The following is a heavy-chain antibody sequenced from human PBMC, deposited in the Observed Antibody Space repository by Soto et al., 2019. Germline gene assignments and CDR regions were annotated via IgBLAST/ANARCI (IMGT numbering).Heavy chain of an antibody. CDR3: ALLEWELVSGYYYYGMDV. D-gene: IGHD1-26*01. CDR2: INAGNGNT. J-gene: IGHJ6*02. Sequence: ASVKVSCKASGYTFTSYAMHWVRQAPGQRLEWMGWINAGNGNTKYSQKFQGRVTITRDTSASTAYMELSSLRSEDTAVYYCALLEWELVSGYYYYGMDVWGQGTTVTVS. V-gene: IGHV1-3*01. CDR1: GYTFTSYA.